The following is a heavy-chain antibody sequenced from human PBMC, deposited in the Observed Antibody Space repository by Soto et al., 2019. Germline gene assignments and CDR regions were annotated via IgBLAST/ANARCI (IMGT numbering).Heavy chain of an antibody. V-gene: IGHV3-30-3*01. D-gene: IGHD6-6*01. Sequence: GGSLRLSCAASGFTFSSYAMHWVRQAPGKGLEWVAVISYDGSNKYYADSVKGRFTISRDNSKNTLYLQMNSLRAEDTAVYYCARRRENSSSYYYYYYGMDVWGQGTTVTVSS. CDR1: GFTFSSYA. CDR3: ARRRENSSSYYYYYYGMDV. J-gene: IGHJ6*02. CDR2: ISYDGSNK.